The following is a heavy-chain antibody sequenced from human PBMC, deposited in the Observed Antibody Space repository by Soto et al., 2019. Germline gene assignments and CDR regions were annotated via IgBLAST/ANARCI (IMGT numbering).Heavy chain of an antibody. J-gene: IGHJ5*02. D-gene: IGHD3-22*01. CDR3: ARGRGALTVVSNWFDH. Sequence: DVHLVESGGGLVQPGRSLRLSCAASGFTFEDHAIHWIRQAPGKGLEWVSGINWNSGITGYADSVKGRFTISRDNANNSLHLEMNSLRTEDTALYYCARGRGALTVVSNWFDHWGQGTLVTVSS. CDR2: INWNSGIT. CDR1: GFTFEDHA. V-gene: IGHV3-9*01.